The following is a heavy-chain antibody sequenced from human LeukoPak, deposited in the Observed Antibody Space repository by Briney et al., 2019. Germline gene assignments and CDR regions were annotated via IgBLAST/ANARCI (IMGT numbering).Heavy chain of an antibody. Sequence: GGSLRLSCAASGFTFSSYWMHWVRQAPGKGLEWVSGISWNSGSLGYADSVKGRFTISRDNAKNSLYLQMNSLRAEDTALYHCAKDRESVAEYFDYWGQGTLVTVSS. D-gene: IGHD6-19*01. CDR1: GFTFSSYW. CDR2: ISWNSGSL. CDR3: AKDRESVAEYFDY. J-gene: IGHJ4*02. V-gene: IGHV3-9*01.